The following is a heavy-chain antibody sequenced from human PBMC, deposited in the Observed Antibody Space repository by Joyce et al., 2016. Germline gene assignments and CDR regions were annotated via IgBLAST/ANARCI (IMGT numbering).Heavy chain of an antibody. J-gene: IGHJ4*02. D-gene: IGHD1-20*01. CDR1: GGTFTDHA. V-gene: IGHV1-69*01. CDR2: VISAFGTA. CDR3: AGETIVTGTSYMDF. Sequence: QVQLVQSGAEVKKPGTSVRVSCKASGGTFTDHAINWMRQAPGQGLEWVGGVISAFGTATYAQELQGRVTITADVSTSTTYMEMNSLTSNDTAVFYCAGETIVTGTSYMDFWGQGTLVIVSS.